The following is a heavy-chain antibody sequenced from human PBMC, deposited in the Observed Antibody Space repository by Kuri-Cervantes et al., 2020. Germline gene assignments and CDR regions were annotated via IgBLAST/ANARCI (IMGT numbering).Heavy chain of an antibody. CDR2: ITTVNGNT. CDR3: ARVGGRDYGAFFDY. D-gene: IGHD4-17*01. J-gene: IGHJ4*02. V-gene: IGHV1-45*02. CDR1: GYTFTYRY. Sequence: SVQVSCKASGYTFTYRYLHWVRQAPGQALEWMGWITTVNGNTNYAQKFQDRVTITRDRSMSTAYMELSSLRYEDTAVYYCARVGGRDYGAFFDYWGQGTLVTVSS.